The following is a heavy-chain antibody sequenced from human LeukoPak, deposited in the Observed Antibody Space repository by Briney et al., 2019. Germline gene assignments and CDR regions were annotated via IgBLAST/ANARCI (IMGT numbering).Heavy chain of an antibody. CDR1: GFTFSSYA. Sequence: PGGSLRLSCAASGFTFSSYAMSWVRQAPGKVLEWVSGISGSGDSTYYADSVRGRFTISRDTSKNTVFLQMNSLRAEDTAVYYCAKESGTYYGYFDYWGQGTLVTVSS. J-gene: IGHJ4*02. CDR2: ISGSGDST. CDR3: AKESGTYYGYFDY. V-gene: IGHV3-23*01. D-gene: IGHD1-26*01.